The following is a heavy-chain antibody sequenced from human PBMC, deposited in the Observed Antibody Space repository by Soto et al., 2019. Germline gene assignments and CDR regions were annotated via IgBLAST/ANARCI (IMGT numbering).Heavy chain of an antibody. CDR2: IYYSGST. D-gene: IGHD5-12*01. Sequence: SETLSLTCTVSGGSISSSSYYWGWIRQPPGKGLEWIGSIYYSGSTYYNPSLKSRVTISVDTSKNQFSLKLSSVTAADTAVYYCASQGGYGTSYYYYYYGMDVWGQGTTVTVSS. V-gene: IGHV4-39*01. J-gene: IGHJ6*02. CDR1: GGSISSSSYY. CDR3: ASQGGYGTSYYYYYYGMDV.